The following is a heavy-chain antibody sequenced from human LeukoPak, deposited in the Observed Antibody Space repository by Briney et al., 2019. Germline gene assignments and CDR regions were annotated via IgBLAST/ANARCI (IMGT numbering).Heavy chain of an antibody. CDR2: ISYTGGA. V-gene: IGHV4-59*11. D-gene: IGHD3-9*01. J-gene: IGHJ4*02. CDR3: ARTGYDILTGYRAKQYYFDY. Sequence: PSETLSLTCTVSGGATSTHYWSWIRQPPGKGLEWIGYISYTGGANYNPSLKSRVTISVDTSKNQFSLKLNSVTAADTAVYYCARTGYDILTGYRAKQYYFDYWGQGTLVTVSS. CDR1: GGATSTHY.